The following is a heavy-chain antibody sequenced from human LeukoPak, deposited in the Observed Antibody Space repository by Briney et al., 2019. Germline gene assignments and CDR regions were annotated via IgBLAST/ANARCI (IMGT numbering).Heavy chain of an antibody. CDR3: AAESDTAIHR. CDR1: GGSISSRNYY. J-gene: IGHJ4*02. CDR2: IYSSGST. D-gene: IGHD5-18*01. Sequence: PSETLSLTCTVSGGSISSRNYYWGWIRQTPGKGLEWIGSIYSSGSTYYNPSLKSRVTMSVDTSKNQISLKLTSVTAADTAVYYCAAESDTAIHRWGQGTLVTVSS. V-gene: IGHV4-39*07.